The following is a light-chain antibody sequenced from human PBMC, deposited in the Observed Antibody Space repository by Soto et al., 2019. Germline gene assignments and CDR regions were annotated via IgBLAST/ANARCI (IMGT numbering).Light chain of an antibody. CDR3: QQYGSSPPIT. J-gene: IGKJ5*01. Sequence: EIVLTQSPGTLSLSPGERATLSCRASQSVSSSYLAWYQQKPGQAPRLLIYGASSRATGIPDRFSGSGSGTDFTLTISRLELEDFAVYYCQQYGSSPPITFCQGTRLEIK. CDR1: QSVSSSY. CDR2: GAS. V-gene: IGKV3-20*01.